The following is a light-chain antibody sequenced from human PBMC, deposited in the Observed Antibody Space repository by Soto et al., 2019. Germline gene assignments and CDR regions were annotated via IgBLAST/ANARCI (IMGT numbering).Light chain of an antibody. CDR3: SSYAVTNIFV. Sequence: QSALAQPASVSGSPEQSITISCTGTSSDVGTYNLVSWYQQHPGKAPKLIIYEVTERPSGVSNRFSGSKFGNTASLTISGLLPEDEADYYCSSYAVTNIFVFGTGTKVTVL. CDR1: SSDVGTYNL. CDR2: EVT. V-gene: IGLV2-23*02. J-gene: IGLJ1*01.